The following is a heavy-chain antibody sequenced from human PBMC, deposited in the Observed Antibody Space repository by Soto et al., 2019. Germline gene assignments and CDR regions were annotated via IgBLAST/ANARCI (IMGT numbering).Heavy chain of an antibody. CDR1: GFTVSSNY. J-gene: IGHJ4*02. D-gene: IGHD6-6*01. V-gene: IGHV3-66*01. Sequence: EVQLVESGGGLVQPGGSLRLSCAASGFTVSSNYMSWVRQAPGKGLEWVSLIYRDGNTYYADSVKGRFTISRDNSKNKLYLQLNSLRVEDTAVYYCARDSSSVGIEYWGQGTLVTVSP. CDR2: IYRDGNT. CDR3: ARDSSSVGIEY.